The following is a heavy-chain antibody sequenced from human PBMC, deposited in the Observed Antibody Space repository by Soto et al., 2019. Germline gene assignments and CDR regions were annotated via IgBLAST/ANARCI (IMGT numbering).Heavy chain of an antibody. D-gene: IGHD6-19*01. V-gene: IGHV3-74*01. J-gene: IGHJ3*01. Sequence: EVQLVESGGGLVQPGGSLRLSCEASGFIFNYYWMHWVRQAPGEGLVWVSRLNGEGNTATYTDSVNGQVTISRDTAKNTLYLQMSSLRAEDTAMYYCARYSGGAFDVWGQGSMVTVSS. CDR2: LNGEGNTA. CDR3: ARYSGGAFDV. CDR1: GFIFNYYW.